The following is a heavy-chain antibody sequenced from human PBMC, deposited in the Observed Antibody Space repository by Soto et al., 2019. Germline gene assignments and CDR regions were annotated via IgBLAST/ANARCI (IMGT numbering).Heavy chain of an antibody. D-gene: IGHD6-13*01. J-gene: IGHJ4*02. V-gene: IGHV3-23*01. Sequence: EVQLLESGGGLVQPGGSLRLSCTASGFTFSTHAMTWVLQAPGKGLEWVSGLSDSGGSIYYADSVKGRLTISRDNSMNTMYLQMNTLRAEDTAISYCAKVSSSWYAGFFDLWGQGTLVTVSS. CDR3: AKVSSSWYAGFFDL. CDR2: LSDSGGSI. CDR1: GFTFSTHA.